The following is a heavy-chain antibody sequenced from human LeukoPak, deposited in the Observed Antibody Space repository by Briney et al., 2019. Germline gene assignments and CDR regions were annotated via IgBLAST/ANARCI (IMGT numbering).Heavy chain of an antibody. Sequence: GGSLRLSCAASGSTFSSYWMHWVRQAPGNGLVWVSRINSDGSSTTCADSVKGRFTISRDNAKNTLYLQMNSLRAEDTAVYYCARSGTTPYYYYMDVWGKGTTVTVSS. D-gene: IGHD1-7*01. CDR2: INSDGSST. V-gene: IGHV3-74*01. J-gene: IGHJ6*03. CDR3: ARSGTTPYYYYMDV. CDR1: GSTFSSYW.